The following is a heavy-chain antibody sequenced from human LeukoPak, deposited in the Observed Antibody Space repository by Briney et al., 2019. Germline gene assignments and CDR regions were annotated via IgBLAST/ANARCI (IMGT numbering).Heavy chain of an antibody. V-gene: IGHV4-39*01. CDR2: IYYSGSN. Sequence: SETLSLTCTVSGGSISSSSYYWGWIRQPPGKGMERLGSIYYSGSNYYNPSLKRRDTISEDTSKNQFSLKLSSVTAADTAVYYCARGYCSGGSCYLFDYWGQGTLVTVSS. D-gene: IGHD2-15*01. J-gene: IGHJ4*02. CDR3: ARGYCSGGSCYLFDY. CDR1: GGSISSSSYY.